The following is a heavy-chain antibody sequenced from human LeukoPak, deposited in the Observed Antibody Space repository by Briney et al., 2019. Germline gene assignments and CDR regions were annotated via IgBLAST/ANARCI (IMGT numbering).Heavy chain of an antibody. CDR1: GFTFSSYS. CDR2: IWYDGGNK. J-gene: IGHJ4*02. D-gene: IGHD3-10*01. Sequence: PGGSLRLSCAASGFTFSSYSMNWVRQAPGKGLEWVAVIWYDGGNKYYADSVKGRFTISRDNSKSTLYLQMNSLRADDTAVYYCAKGTYFGELLIDYWGQETLVTVSS. CDR3: AKGTYFGELLIDY. V-gene: IGHV3-33*06.